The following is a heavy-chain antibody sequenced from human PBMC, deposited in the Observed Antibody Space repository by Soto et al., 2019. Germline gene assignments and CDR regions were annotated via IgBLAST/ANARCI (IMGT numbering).Heavy chain of an antibody. CDR3: ARAGGEDYCGGDCYSESYYGMDV. D-gene: IGHD2-21*02. CDR1: GFTFSSYS. V-gene: IGHV3-21*01. J-gene: IGHJ6*02. Sequence: ESLRLSGAASGFTFSSYSMNWVRQAPGKGLEWVSSISSSSSYIYYADPVKGRFTISRDNAKNSLYLQMNSLRAEDTAVYYRARAGGEDYCGGDCYSESYYGMDVWGQGTTVTVSS. CDR2: ISSSSSYI.